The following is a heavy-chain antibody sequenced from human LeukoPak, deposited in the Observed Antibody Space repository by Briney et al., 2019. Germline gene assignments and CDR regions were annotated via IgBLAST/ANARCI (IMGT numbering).Heavy chain of an antibody. CDR3: ARDPYYDSSGYIDY. D-gene: IGHD3-22*01. CDR1: GYTFTSYG. Sequence: SVKVSCKASGYTFTSYGISWVRQAPGQGLEWMGWISAYNGNTNYAQKLQGRVTMTTDTSTSTAYMELRSLRSDDTAVYYCARDPYYDSSGYIDYWGQGTLVTVSS. V-gene: IGHV1-18*01. CDR2: ISAYNGNT. J-gene: IGHJ4*02.